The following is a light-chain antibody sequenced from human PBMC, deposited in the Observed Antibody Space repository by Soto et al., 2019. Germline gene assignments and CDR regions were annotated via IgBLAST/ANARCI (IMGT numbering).Light chain of an antibody. V-gene: IGKV1-5*03. J-gene: IGKJ4*01. Sequence: DIQMTQSPSTLSSSLGDRVTITCLPSQSISTWLAWYQQKPGKAPKLLIYKASGLESGVPSRFSGSGSGTDFTLTISSLQPDDFATYYCQQYNSYSPLTFGGGTKVDI. CDR1: QSISTW. CDR3: QQYNSYSPLT. CDR2: KAS.